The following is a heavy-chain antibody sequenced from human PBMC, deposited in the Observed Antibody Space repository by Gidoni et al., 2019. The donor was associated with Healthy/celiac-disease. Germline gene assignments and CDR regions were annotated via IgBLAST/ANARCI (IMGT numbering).Heavy chain of an antibody. J-gene: IGHJ4*02. Sequence: QLQLQESGPRLVKASETLSLTCTVPGGSISSSSYYWGWIRQPPGKGLEWIGNINYSGSTYYNPSLKSRVTISVDTSKNQFSLKLNSVTAADTAVYYCARLSGPWWPSTYFDYWGQGTLVTVSS. V-gene: IGHV4-39*01. CDR3: ARLSGPWWPSTYFDY. CDR1: GGSISSSSYY. CDR2: INYSGST. D-gene: IGHD2-15*01.